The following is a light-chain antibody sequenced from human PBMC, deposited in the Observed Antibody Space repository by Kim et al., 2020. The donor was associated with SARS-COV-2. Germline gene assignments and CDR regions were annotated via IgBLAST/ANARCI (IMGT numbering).Light chain of an antibody. Sequence: SYEPTQPLSVSLALGQTARITCGGNNIGSKNVHWYQQKPGQAPLLVIYRDSNRPSGIPERFSGSNSGNTATLTISRAQAGDEADYYCQVWDSSTVVFGGGTQLTVL. CDR1: NIGSKN. CDR2: RDS. J-gene: IGLJ2*01. CDR3: QVWDSSTVV. V-gene: IGLV3-9*01.